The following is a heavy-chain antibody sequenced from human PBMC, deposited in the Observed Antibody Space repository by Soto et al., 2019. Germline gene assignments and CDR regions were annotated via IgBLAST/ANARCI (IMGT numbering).Heavy chain of an antibody. CDR3: ARDAIAARPPWFDP. CDR2: ISSSSYI. J-gene: IGHJ5*02. CDR1: GFTFSSYS. D-gene: IGHD6-6*01. Sequence: GGSLRLSCAASGFTFSSYSMNWVRQAPGKGLEWVSSISSSSYIYYADSVKGRFTISRDNAKNSLYLQMNSLRAEDTAVYYCARDAIAARPPWFDPWGQGTLVTVSS. V-gene: IGHV3-21*01.